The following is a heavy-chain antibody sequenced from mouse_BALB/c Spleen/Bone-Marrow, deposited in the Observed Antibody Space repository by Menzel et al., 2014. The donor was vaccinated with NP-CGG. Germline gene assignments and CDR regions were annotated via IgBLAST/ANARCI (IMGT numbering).Heavy chain of an antibody. J-gene: IGHJ4*01. CDR2: IWAGGST. CDR1: GFSLTSYG. CDR3: ARDRSYYGMDY. Sequence: QVQLKHSGPGLVAPSQSLSITCTVSGFSLTSYGVHWVRQSPGKGLEWLGVIWAGGSTNYNSAFMSRLSISKDNSKSQVFLKMNGLQTDDTAMYYCARDRSYYGMDYWGQGTSVTVSS. V-gene: IGHV2-9*02.